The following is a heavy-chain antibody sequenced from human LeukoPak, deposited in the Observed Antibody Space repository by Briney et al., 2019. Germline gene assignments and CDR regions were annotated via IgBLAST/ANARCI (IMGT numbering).Heavy chain of an antibody. CDR3: ARARYVNSFYAFDI. CDR2: IYFTGST. CDR1: GGSISNYY. D-gene: IGHD3-9*01. J-gene: IGHJ3*02. Sequence: SETLSLTCTVSGGSISNYYWNWIRQPPGKGLEWIGYIYFTGSTNYNPSLKSRVTISLDTSKNQFSLKLSSVTAADTAVYYCARARYVNSFYAFDIWGQGTLVTVSS. V-gene: IGHV4-59*01.